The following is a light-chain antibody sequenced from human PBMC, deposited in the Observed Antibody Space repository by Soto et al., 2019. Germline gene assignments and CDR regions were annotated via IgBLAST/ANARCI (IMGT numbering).Light chain of an antibody. J-gene: IGKJ1*01. V-gene: IGKV3-20*01. CDR3: QQSGSSGA. CDR1: QTIINY. Sequence: SLRKKATPSCRASQTIINYLAWYQQKPGQAPRLLICGASNRATGIPDRFSGSGSGTDFTLTFSRLEPEDIAVYYCQQSGSSGAFGQGTKVDIK. CDR2: GAS.